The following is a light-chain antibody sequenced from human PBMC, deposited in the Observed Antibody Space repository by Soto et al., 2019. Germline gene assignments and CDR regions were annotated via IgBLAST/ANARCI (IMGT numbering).Light chain of an antibody. CDR2: GAS. J-gene: IGKJ4*01. CDR1: QSVSSSY. Sequence: EFVLTQSPGTLSLSPGERATLSCRASQSVSSSYLAWYQQKPGQAPRLLIYGASGRATGIPDRFSGSGSGTDFTLTISRLEPEDFAVYYCQQYGRFPLTFGGGTKVESN. V-gene: IGKV3-20*01. CDR3: QQYGRFPLT.